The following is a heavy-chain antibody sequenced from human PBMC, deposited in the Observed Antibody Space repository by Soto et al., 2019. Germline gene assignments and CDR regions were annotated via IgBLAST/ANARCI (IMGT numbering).Heavy chain of an antibody. J-gene: IGHJ4*02. CDR1: GDSIGSSNW. Sequence: QVQLQESGPGLVKPSGTLSLTCGVSGDSIGSSNWWSWVRQPPGKGLEWIGEIYHSGSTNYNPSLKSRVTISVAKSKTQFSLKLSSVTAADTAVYYCARLVGATLVDYWGQGTLVTVSS. CDR2: IYHSGST. CDR3: ARLVGATLVDY. V-gene: IGHV4-4*02. D-gene: IGHD1-26*01.